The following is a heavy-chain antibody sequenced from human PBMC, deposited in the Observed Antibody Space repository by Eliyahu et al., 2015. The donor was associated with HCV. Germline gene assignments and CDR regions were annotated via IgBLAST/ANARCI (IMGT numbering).Heavy chain of an antibody. V-gene: IGHV4-59*01. J-gene: IGHJ3*02. D-gene: IGHD4-11*01. CDR3: ARGGYSKVDAFDI. CDR1: GGSXSGSF. CDR2: IYSSGST. Sequence: QVQLQESDPGLVKPSEIQSLTCAVSGGSXSGSFWXWIRQPPGKGLEWIGYIYSSGSTTYNPSLESRLTISVDTSKNHLFLKLRSVTAADTAVYFCARGGYSKVDAFDIWGQGTMVTVSS.